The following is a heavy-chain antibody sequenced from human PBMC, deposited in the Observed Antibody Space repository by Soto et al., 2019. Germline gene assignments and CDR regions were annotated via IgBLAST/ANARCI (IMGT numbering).Heavy chain of an antibody. CDR2: ISSSGSTI. CDR1: GFTFSDYY. J-gene: IGHJ6*03. D-gene: IGHD2-15*01. CDR3: ARAVVEVAATPYYYYYMDV. Sequence: GGSLRLSCAASGFTFSDYYMSWIRQAPGKGLEWVSYISSSGSTIYYADSVKGRFTISRDNAKNSLYLQMNSLRAEDTAVYYCARAVVEVAATPYYYYYMDVWGKGTTVTVSS. V-gene: IGHV3-11*01.